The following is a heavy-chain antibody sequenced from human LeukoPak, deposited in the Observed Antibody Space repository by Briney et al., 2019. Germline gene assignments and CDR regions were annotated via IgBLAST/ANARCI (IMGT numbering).Heavy chain of an antibody. J-gene: IGHJ4*02. D-gene: IGHD3-22*01. CDR3: AKVRGYYYDSSGYSKTSYFDY. CDR2: ISGSGGSR. V-gene: IGHV3-23*01. Sequence: GGSLRLXCAASGFTFSSYAMSWVRQAPGKGLEWVSAISGSGGSRYYADSVKGRFTISRDNSKNTLYLQMNSLRAEDTAVYYCAKVRGYYYDSSGYSKTSYFDYWGQGTLVTVSS. CDR1: GFTFSSYA.